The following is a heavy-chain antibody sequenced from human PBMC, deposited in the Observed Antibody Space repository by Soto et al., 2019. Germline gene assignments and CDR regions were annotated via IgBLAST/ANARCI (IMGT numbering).Heavy chain of an antibody. J-gene: IGHJ6*02. CDR1: GLTVSHNY. CDR3: VRPRPSGENYGMDV. Sequence: GGSLRLSCVASGLTVSHNYMAWVRQAPEMGLEWVSILYTEGTTYYADSVKGRFTISRDSSKNTLFLQMDSLRAEDTAVYYCVRPRPSGENYGMDVWGRGTTVTVSS. D-gene: IGHD3-16*01. CDR2: LYTEGTT. V-gene: IGHV3-53*01.